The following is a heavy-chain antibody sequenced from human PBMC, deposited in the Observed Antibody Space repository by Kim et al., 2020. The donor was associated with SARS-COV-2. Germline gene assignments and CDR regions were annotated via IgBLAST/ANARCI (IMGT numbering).Heavy chain of an antibody. Sequence: ASVKVSCKASGYTFTSYAMNWVRQAPGQGLEWMGWINTNTGNPTYAQGFTGRFVFSLDTSVSTAYLQISSLKAEDTAVYYCARDSLTYYDFWSGYQPDPFDYWGQGTLVTVSS. D-gene: IGHD3-3*01. CDR3: ARDSLTYYDFWSGYQPDPFDY. CDR1: GYTFTSYA. J-gene: IGHJ4*02. V-gene: IGHV7-4-1*02. CDR2: INTNTGNP.